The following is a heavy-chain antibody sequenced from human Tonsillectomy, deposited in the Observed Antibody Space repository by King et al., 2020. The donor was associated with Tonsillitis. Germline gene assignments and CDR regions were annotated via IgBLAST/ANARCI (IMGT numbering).Heavy chain of an antibody. Sequence: QLQESGPGLVKPSETLSLTCTVSGVSISSTSYYWGWIRQPPGKGLEWIGNIYYSGSTHYNASLKSRVTISVDTSKNQFSLRLSSVTAADTAVYYCAKVNCRPLEEVCDWFDPWGQGTLVTVSS. J-gene: IGHJ5*02. CDR3: AKVNCRPLEEVCDWFDP. D-gene: IGHD1-1*01. CDR1: GVSISSTSYY. V-gene: IGHV4-39*01. CDR2: IYYSGST.